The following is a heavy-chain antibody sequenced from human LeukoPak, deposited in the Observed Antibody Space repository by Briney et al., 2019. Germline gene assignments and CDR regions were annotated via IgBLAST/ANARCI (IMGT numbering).Heavy chain of an antibody. J-gene: IGHJ4*02. CDR2: IYYSGST. D-gene: IGHD3-10*01. Sequence: TSETLSLTCTVSGGSVSSGSYYWSWIRQPPGKGLEWIGYIYYSGSTNYNPSLKSRVTISVDTSKNQFSLKLSSVPPADTAVYSCARTNAHSMVRGVIYYWGQGTLVTVSS. CDR3: ARTNAHSMVRGVIYY. V-gene: IGHV4-61*01. CDR1: GGSVSSGSYY.